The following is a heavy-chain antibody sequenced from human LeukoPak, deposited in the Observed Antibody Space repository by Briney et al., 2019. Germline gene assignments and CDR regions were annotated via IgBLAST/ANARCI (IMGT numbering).Heavy chain of an antibody. D-gene: IGHD4-23*01. CDR2: VYVSGYT. J-gene: IGHJ4*01. V-gene: IGHV4-59*01. CDR1: GGPISNNY. CDR3: ARDLNGGSHFDY. Sequence: SSETLSLTCTVSGGPISNNYWSWIRQPPGKGLEWIGYVYVSGYTHYNPSLKSRVTISIDTSKNHFSLNLTSVTAADTAVYYCARDLNGGSHFDYWGHGTLVTVSA.